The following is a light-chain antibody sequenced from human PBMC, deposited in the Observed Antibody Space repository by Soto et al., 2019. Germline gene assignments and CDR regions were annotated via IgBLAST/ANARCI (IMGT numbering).Light chain of an antibody. CDR1: TGAVTSGHY. CDR3: LLSYSGAQAV. Sequence: QAVVTQEPSQTVSPGGTVTLTCGSSTGAVTSGHYPYWFQQKPGQAPRTLIYDTSNKHSWTPARFSGSLLGGKAALTLSGAQPEDEAEYYCLLSYSGAQAVFGGGTKLTV. J-gene: IGLJ2*01. CDR2: DTS. V-gene: IGLV7-46*01.